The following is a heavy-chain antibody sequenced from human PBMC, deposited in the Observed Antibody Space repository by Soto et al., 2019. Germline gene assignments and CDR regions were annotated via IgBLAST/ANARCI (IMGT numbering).Heavy chain of an antibody. CDR1: GFTFSNYS. CDR2: ISSRSDI. D-gene: IGHD2-2*02. V-gene: IGHV3-21*01. CDR3: AREYTAWPLAYGLDV. Sequence: GGSLRLSCVGSGFTFSNYSINWVRQAPGKGLEWVSSISSRSDIYYADSVKGRFTISRDNAKNSVSLQMNSLRAEDTAVYYCAREYTAWPLAYGLDVWGQGTTVTVSS. J-gene: IGHJ6*02.